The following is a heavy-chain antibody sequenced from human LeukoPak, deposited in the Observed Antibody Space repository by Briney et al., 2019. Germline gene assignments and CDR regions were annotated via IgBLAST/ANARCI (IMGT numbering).Heavy chain of an antibody. V-gene: IGHV1-18*01. CDR3: ARVSDTSMVTPGFDS. CDR1: RYNFNRYT. Sequence: ASVKVSCKTSRYNFNRYTITWVRQAPGQGLEWMGWVSTSNGDTSYADKFQGRVTMTTGTVTKTAYMELRRLRSGDTAMYFCARVSDTSMVTPGFDSWGQGTLVTVSS. CDR2: VSTSNGDT. J-gene: IGHJ4*02. D-gene: IGHD5-18*01.